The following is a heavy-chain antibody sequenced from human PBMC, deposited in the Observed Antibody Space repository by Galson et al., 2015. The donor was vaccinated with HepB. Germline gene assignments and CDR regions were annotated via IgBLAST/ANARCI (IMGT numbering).Heavy chain of an antibody. D-gene: IGHD5-12*01. Sequence: SLRLSCAASGFAFNIYALSWVRQAPGKGLEWVSAISGSVSPTYYADPVKGRFTISRDNSKNTLYLQMNSLRAEDTAVYYCAKEGFSGYLNAYFDSWGQGTLVTVSS. CDR2: ISGSVSPT. V-gene: IGHV3-23*01. J-gene: IGHJ4*02. CDR3: AKEGFSGYLNAYFDS. CDR1: GFAFNIYA.